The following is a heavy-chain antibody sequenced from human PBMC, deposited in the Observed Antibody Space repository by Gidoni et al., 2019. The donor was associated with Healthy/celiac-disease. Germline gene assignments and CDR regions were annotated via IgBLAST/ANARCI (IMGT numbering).Heavy chain of an antibody. V-gene: IGHV4-39*02. CDR3: ARDPHGSGID. CDR2: IYYSGST. D-gene: IGHD3-10*01. CDR1: GGSISSSSYY. J-gene: IGHJ4*02. Sequence: QLQLQESGPGLVKPSETLSLTCTVSGGSISSSSYYWGWIRQPQGKGLEWIGSIYYSGSTYYNPSLKSRVTISVDTSKNQFSLKLSSVTAADTAVYYCARDPHGSGIDWGQGTLVTVSS.